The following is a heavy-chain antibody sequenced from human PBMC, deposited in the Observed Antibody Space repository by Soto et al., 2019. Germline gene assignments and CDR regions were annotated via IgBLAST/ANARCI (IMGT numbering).Heavy chain of an antibody. D-gene: IGHD1-26*01. J-gene: IGHJ5*02. CDR2: MQHTGNT. Sequence: QVPLQESGPGLVKPSETLSRTCAVSGAYIRSYHWSWIRQTAGKGLEWIGRMQHTGNTNYNPSLKSRVTMSVDTSKNHISLKLTSVTAADTAVYCCANAVSYRRWFDPWCQGILVSVSS. CDR3: ANAVSYRRWFDP. CDR1: GAYIRSYH. V-gene: IGHV4-4*07.